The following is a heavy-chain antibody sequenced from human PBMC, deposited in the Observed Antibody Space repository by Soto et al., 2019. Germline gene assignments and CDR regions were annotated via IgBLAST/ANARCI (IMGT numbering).Heavy chain of an antibody. CDR2: ISYDGSNK. D-gene: IGHD3-10*01. V-gene: IGHV3-30-3*01. CDR3: AGTYYGSGMFDP. J-gene: IGHJ5*02. Sequence: QVQLVESGGGVVQPGRSLRLSCAASGFTFSSYAMHWVRQAPGKGLEWVAVISYDGSNKYYADSVKGRFTISRDNSKNTLYLQMNSLIAEDTAVYYCAGTYYGSGMFDPWGQGPLVTVSS. CDR1: GFTFSSYA.